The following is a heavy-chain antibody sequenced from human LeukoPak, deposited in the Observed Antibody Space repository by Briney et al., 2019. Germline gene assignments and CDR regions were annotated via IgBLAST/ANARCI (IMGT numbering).Heavy chain of an antibody. CDR2: IYYSGST. D-gene: IGHD5-18*01. J-gene: IGHJ5*02. Sequence: PSETLSLTCAVYGGSFSGYYWSWIRQPPGKGLEWIGSIYYSGSTYYNPSLKSRVTISVDTSKNQFSLKLSSVTAADTAVYYCARQSYSGWFDPWGQGTLVTVSS. CDR1: GGSFSGYY. CDR3: ARQSYSGWFDP. V-gene: IGHV4-34*01.